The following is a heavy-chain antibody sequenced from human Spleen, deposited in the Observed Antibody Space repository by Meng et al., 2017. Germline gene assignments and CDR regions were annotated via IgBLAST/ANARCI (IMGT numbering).Heavy chain of an antibody. J-gene: IGHJ4*02. Sequence: GESLKISCAVSGFTFGTSAMSWVRQAPGKGLEWVSFISISGETTSYADSVKGRFTISRDNSKNTLYLQMNSLRAEDTAVYYCAKGATEAPLFNYWGQGTLVTVSS. CDR2: ISISGETT. CDR1: GFTFGTSA. V-gene: IGHV3-23*01. CDR3: AKGATEAPLFNY. D-gene: IGHD1-26*01.